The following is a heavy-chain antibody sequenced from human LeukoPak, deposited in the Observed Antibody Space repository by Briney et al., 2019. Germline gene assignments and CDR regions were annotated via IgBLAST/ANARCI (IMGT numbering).Heavy chain of an antibody. CDR3: ARTGYSSGLDY. CDR2: IYYSGNT. J-gene: IGHJ4*02. D-gene: IGHD6-19*01. V-gene: IGHV4-39*07. Sequence: SETLSLTCTVSGGSISSSGYYWAWIRQPPGKGLECIGSIYYSGNTNYNPSLKSRVTISVDTSKNQFSLKLSSVTAADTAVYYCARTGYSSGLDYWGQGTLVTVSS. CDR1: GGSISSSGYY.